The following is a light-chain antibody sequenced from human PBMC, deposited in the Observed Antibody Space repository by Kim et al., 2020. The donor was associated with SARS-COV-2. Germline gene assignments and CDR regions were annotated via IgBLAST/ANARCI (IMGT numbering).Light chain of an antibody. V-gene: IGKV3-15*01. CDR3: HQYNDWPPGDT. Sequence: EIVMTQSPATLSLSPGERATLFCRASHSVSNNLAWYQYKPGQPPRLLIYGASTRATGVPARFSGSGSGTDFTLTVSSPQSEDFAVYYCHQYNDWPPGDTFGQGTKLEI. J-gene: IGKJ2*01. CDR1: HSVSNN. CDR2: GAS.